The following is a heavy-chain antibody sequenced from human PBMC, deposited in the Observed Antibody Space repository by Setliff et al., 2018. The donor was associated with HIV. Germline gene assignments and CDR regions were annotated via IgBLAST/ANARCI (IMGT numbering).Heavy chain of an antibody. CDR1: GFTFSSYA. CDR3: AKDLADIVVVPAATDYYYYYGMDV. CDR2: ISGRGGST. Sequence: GGSLRLSCAASGFTFSSYAMSWVRQAPGKGLAWVSAISGRGGSTHYADSVKGRFTISRDNSKNTLYLQMNSLRAEDTAVYYCAKDLADIVVVPAATDYYYYYGMDVWGQGTTVTVSS. J-gene: IGHJ6*02. V-gene: IGHV3-23*01. D-gene: IGHD2-2*01.